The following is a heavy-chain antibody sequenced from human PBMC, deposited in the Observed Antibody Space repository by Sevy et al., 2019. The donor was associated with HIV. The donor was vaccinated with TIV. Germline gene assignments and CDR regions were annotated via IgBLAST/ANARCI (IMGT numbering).Heavy chain of an antibody. CDR3: AKDRYSGYDSLGY. CDR1: GFTFSSYA. V-gene: IGHV3-23*01. Sequence: GGSLRLSCAASGFTFSSYAMIWVRQAPGKGLEWVSAISGSGDSTNYADSVKGRFTISRDNSKNTLYVQMNSLRAEDTAVYYCAKDRYSGYDSLGYWGQGTLVTVSS. D-gene: IGHD5-12*01. J-gene: IGHJ4*02. CDR2: ISGSGDST.